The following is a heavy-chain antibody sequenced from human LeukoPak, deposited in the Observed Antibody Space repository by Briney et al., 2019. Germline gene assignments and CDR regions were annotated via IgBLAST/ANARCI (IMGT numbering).Heavy chain of an antibody. Sequence: ASVKVSCKASGGTFSSYAISWVRQAPGQGLEWMGIINPSGGSTSYAQKFQGRVTMTRDMSTSTVYMELSSLRSEDTAVYYCARDLGYCSGGSCYNWFDPWGQGTLVTVSS. J-gene: IGHJ5*02. V-gene: IGHV1-46*01. CDR3: ARDLGYCSGGSCYNWFDP. CDR2: INPSGGST. CDR1: GGTFSSYA. D-gene: IGHD2-15*01.